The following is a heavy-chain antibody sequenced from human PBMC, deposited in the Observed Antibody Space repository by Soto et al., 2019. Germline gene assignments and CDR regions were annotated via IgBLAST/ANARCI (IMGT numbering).Heavy chain of an antibody. D-gene: IGHD1-7*01. Sequence: PGGSLRLSCQASGFNFANYGMHRVRQAPGKGLEWVAVITYDGSFQYYADSVKGRFTISRDNSKNTLFLHLNTLKPEDTAVYHCAKDRVGGTFYTPLGFWGQGTLVTVSS. CDR3: AKDRVGGTFYTPLGF. CDR2: ITYDGSFQ. V-gene: IGHV3-30*18. J-gene: IGHJ4*02. CDR1: GFNFANYG.